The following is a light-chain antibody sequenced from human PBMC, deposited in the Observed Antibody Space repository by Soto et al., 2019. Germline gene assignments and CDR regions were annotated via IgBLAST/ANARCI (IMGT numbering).Light chain of an antibody. CDR1: QSISSW. Sequence: DIQMTQSPSTLSSSLGDRVTITCRASQSISSWLAWYQQKPGKAPKVLIYDASSLESGVPSRFSGSGSGTEFTLTISSMKPDDFATYYCQQYNTHSTFGQGTKVDI. CDR2: DAS. V-gene: IGKV1-5*01. J-gene: IGKJ1*01. CDR3: QQYNTHST.